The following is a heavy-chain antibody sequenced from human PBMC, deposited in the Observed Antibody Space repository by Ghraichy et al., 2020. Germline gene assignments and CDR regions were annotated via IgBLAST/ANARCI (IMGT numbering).Heavy chain of an antibody. CDR3: SRGGGAGTPVLYHMDV. D-gene: IGHD6-19*01. V-gene: IGHV3-23*01. CDR1: EFTFDGYP. Sequence: LTCAVSEFTFDGYPMTWVRQAPGKGLEWVSTLGADGRSTFYADSVKGRFTISRDKSKRTMYLQMNSLRAEDTAVYYCSRGGGAGTPVLYHMDVWGLGTTVTVSS. J-gene: IGHJ6*02. CDR2: LGADGRST.